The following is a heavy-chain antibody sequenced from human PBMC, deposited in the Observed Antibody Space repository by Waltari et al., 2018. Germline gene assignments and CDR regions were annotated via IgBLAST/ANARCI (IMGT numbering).Heavy chain of an antibody. D-gene: IGHD1-26*01. CDR2: ISSSSSTI. Sequence: EVQLVESGGGLVQPGGSLRLSCAASGFTFSSYSMNWVRQAPGKGLEWVSYISSSSSTIYYADSVKGRFTISRDNAKNSLYLQMNSLRAEDTAVYYCARDLVGATTDAFDIWGQGTMVTVSS. J-gene: IGHJ3*02. CDR3: ARDLVGATTDAFDI. CDR1: GFTFSSYS. V-gene: IGHV3-48*04.